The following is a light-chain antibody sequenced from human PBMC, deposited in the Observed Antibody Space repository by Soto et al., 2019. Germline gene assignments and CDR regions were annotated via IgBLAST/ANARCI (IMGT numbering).Light chain of an antibody. CDR2: AAS. Sequence: DIQMTQSPSSLSASVGDRVTMTCRASQTISSYLNWYQQKPGKAPKLLIYAASSLQSEVPSRFSGSGSGTEFTLTISSLQPEDFATYFCQQSYSNPFTFGPGTKVGIK. J-gene: IGKJ3*01. CDR3: QQSYSNPFT. V-gene: IGKV1-39*01. CDR1: QTISSY.